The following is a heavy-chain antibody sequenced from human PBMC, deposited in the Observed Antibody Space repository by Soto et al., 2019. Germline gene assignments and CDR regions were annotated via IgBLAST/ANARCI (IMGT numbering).Heavy chain of an antibody. CDR3: ARSGSYGGGYFDC. J-gene: IGHJ4*02. CDR2: IYHSGST. Sequence: QVQLQESGPGLVKPSGTLSLTCAVSGGSISSSNWWSWVRQPPGKGLEWIGEIYHSGSTNYNPSLRSRVTISVDKSKSQFSLKLSCVTAADTAVYCCARSGSYGGGYFDCWGQGTLVTVSS. D-gene: IGHD1-26*01. CDR1: GGSISSSNW. V-gene: IGHV4-4*01.